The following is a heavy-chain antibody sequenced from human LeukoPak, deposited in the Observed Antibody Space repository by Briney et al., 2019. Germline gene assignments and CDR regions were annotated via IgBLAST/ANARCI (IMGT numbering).Heavy chain of an antibody. D-gene: IGHD3/OR15-3a*01. CDR3: ARQTGSGLFTLP. Sequence: SETLSLTCAVYGGSFSGYYWSWIRQPPGKGLEWIGEINHSGSTNYNPSLKSRVPISVDTSKNQFSLKLSSVTAADTAVYYCARQTGSGLFTLPGGQGTLVTVSS. CDR1: GGSFSGYY. CDR2: INHSGST. J-gene: IGHJ4*02. V-gene: IGHV4-34*01.